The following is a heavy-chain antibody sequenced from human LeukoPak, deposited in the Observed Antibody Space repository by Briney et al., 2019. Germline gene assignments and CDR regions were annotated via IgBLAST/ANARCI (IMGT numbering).Heavy chain of an antibody. V-gene: IGHV3-23*01. CDR2: ISGSGYRT. D-gene: IGHD6-19*01. Sequence: GGTLRLSCAASGFTFSNYGMNWVRQAPGKGLEWVSAISGSGYRTYYADSVKGRFTISRDNSKNTLYVQMNTLRAEDTAVYYCARDSGTAVAYSDYWGQGTLVTVSS. J-gene: IGHJ4*02. CDR3: ARDSGTAVAYSDY. CDR1: GFTFSNYG.